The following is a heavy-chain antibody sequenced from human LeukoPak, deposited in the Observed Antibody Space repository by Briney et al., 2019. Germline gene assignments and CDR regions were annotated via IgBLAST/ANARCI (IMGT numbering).Heavy chain of an antibody. V-gene: IGHV1-69*04. Sequence: ASVKVSCKASGGTFSSYAISWVRQAPGQGLEWMGRIIPILGIANYAQKFQGRVTITADKSTSTAYMELSSLRSEDTAVYYCASEAQVGYYVDYWGQGTLVTVSS. CDR3: ASEAQVGYYVDY. J-gene: IGHJ4*02. CDR1: GGTFSSYA. D-gene: IGHD3-22*01. CDR2: IIPILGIA.